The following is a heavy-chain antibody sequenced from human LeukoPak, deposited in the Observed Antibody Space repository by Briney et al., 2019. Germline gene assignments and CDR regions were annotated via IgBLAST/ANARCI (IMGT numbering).Heavy chain of an antibody. J-gene: IGHJ4*02. V-gene: IGHV1-2*02. D-gene: IGHD3-10*01. CDR1: GYTFIGYY. CDR3: ARGWSETGNYYGSGKLDY. Sequence: ASVKVSCKASGYTFIGYYLHWVRQAPGQGLEWMGWIKANSGGAKYAQKFQGRVTMTRDTSISTAYMELTTLTSDDTAVYYCARGWSETGNYYGSGKLDYWGQGSLVTVSS. CDR2: IKANSGGA.